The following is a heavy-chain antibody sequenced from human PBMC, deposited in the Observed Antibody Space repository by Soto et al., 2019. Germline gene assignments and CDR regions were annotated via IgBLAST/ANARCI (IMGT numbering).Heavy chain of an antibody. Sequence: SETLSLTCTVSGGSISSGGYYWSWIRQHPGKGLEWIGYIYYSGSTYYNPSLKSRVTISVDTSKNQFSLKLSSVTAADTAVYYCARRREIHSKGNYGMVVWGQGTTVTVSS. CDR2: IYYSGST. J-gene: IGHJ6*02. V-gene: IGHV4-31*03. CDR3: ARRREIHSKGNYGMVV. CDR1: GGSISSGGYY. D-gene: IGHD4-4*01.